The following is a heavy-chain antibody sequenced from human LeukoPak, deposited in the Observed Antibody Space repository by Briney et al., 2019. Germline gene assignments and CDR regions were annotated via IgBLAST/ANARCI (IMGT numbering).Heavy chain of an antibody. D-gene: IGHD6-19*01. Sequence: SVKVSCKASGGTFSSYAISWVRQAPGQGLEWMGGIIPIFGTANYAQKFQGRVTITADKSTSTAYMELSSLRSEDTAVYYCARADGIAVAGIYYYYGMDVWGKGTTVTVCS. CDR2: IIPIFGTA. J-gene: IGHJ6*04. CDR3: ARADGIAVAGIYYYYGMDV. CDR1: GGTFSSYA. V-gene: IGHV1-69*06.